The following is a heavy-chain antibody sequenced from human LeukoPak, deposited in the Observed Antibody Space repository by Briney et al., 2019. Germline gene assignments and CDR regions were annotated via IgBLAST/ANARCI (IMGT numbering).Heavy chain of an antibody. D-gene: IGHD3-16*01. CDR2: IIPIFGTA. V-gene: IGHV1-69*01. Sequence: ASVKVSCTASGGTFSSYAISWVRQAPGQGLEWMGGIIPIFGTANYAQKFQGRVTITADESTSTAYMELSSLRSEDTAVYYCARDGRVYYFDYWGQGTLVTVSS. J-gene: IGHJ4*02. CDR1: GGTFSSYA. CDR3: ARDGRVYYFDY.